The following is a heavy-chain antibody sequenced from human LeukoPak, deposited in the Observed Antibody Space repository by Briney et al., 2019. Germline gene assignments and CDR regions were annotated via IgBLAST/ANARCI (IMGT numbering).Heavy chain of an antibody. Sequence: PSETLSLTCTDSGGSISSSGHYWGWIRQPPGKGLEWIGSVHYSGSTYYSPSLQSRVSISVDTSKNQFSLNFKSMTAAGTAVYYCARHLLRYDFWSAHRGGNWFDPWGQGTLVTVSS. V-gene: IGHV4-39*01. D-gene: IGHD3-3*01. CDR1: GGSISSSGHY. CDR3: ARHLLRYDFWSAHRGGNWFDP. J-gene: IGHJ5*02. CDR2: VHYSGST.